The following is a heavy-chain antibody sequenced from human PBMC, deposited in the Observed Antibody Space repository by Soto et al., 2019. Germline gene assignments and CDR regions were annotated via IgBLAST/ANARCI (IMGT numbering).Heavy chain of an antibody. D-gene: IGHD2-15*01. CDR2: ISPKGDKT. Sequence: GGSLRLSCVASGFTFSNFAIHWVRQAPGKGLEFVSAISPKGDKTYYGNSVKGRFTISRDNSKNTLYLQMNSLRAEDTAVYYCARVRGYCSGGSCSGDNAFDIWGQGTMVTVSS. CDR1: GFTFSNFA. V-gene: IGHV3-64*01. J-gene: IGHJ3*02. CDR3: ARVRGYCSGGSCSGDNAFDI.